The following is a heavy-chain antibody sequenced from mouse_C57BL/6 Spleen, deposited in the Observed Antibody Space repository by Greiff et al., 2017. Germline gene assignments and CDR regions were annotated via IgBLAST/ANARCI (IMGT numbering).Heavy chain of an antibody. CDR1: GYTFTSYW. Sequence: QVQLQQPGAELVRPGTSVKLSCKASGYTFTSYWMHWVKQRPGQGLEWIGVIDPSASYTNYNQKFKGKATLTVDTSSSTAYMQLSSLTSEDSAVYYCARVYYGNYYFDYWGQGTTLTVSS. CDR3: ARVYYGNYYFDY. CDR2: IDPSASYT. D-gene: IGHD2-1*01. V-gene: IGHV1-59*01. J-gene: IGHJ2*01.